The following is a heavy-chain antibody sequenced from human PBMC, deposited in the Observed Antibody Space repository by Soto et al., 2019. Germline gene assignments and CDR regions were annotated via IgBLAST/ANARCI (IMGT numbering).Heavy chain of an antibody. D-gene: IGHD1-26*01. V-gene: IGHV4-39*07. J-gene: IGHJ4*02. CDR3: AREYSNSPEAFDI. CDR1: CDSITSNIYS. Sequence: SETLSLTCTVSCDSITSNIYSWGWIRQPPGKGLEWIASLYYSGSTYYNPSLKSRVSISMDTSRNQFSLKLTSVTAADTAVFYCAREYSNSPEAFDIWGQGSLVTVSS. CDR2: LYYSGST.